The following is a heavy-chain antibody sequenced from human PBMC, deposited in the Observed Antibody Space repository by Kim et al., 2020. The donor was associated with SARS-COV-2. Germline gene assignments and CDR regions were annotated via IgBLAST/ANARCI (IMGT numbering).Heavy chain of an antibody. CDR3: ARVLDSSHGDYYYGMDV. Sequence: ASVKVSCKASGYTFTSYAMHWVRQAPGQRLEWIGWINAGNGNTKYSQKFQGRVTITRDTSASTAYMELSSLRSEDTAVYYCARVLDSSHGDYYYGMDVWGQGTTVTVSS. D-gene: IGHD6-13*01. CDR2: INAGNGNT. CDR1: GYTFTSYA. J-gene: IGHJ6*02. V-gene: IGHV1-3*01.